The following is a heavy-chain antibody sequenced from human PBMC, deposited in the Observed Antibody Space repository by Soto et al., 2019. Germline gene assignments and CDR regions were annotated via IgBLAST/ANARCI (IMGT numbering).Heavy chain of an antibody. CDR2: ISTRSTYT. CDR3: ARGGSSIEARWLVYYYYYGMDV. J-gene: IGHJ6*02. CDR1: GFIFSDYY. D-gene: IGHD6-6*01. V-gene: IGHV3-11*06. Sequence: GGSLRLSCAASGFIFSDYYMSWVRQTPGKGLEWVSYISTRSTYTNYADSVKGRFTISRDNTKNSLYLQMDSLRVEDTAVYYCARGGSSIEARWLVYYYYYGMDVWGQGTTVTVSS.